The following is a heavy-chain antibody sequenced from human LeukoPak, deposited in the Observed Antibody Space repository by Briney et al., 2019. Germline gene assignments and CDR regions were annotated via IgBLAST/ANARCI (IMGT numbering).Heavy chain of an antibody. V-gene: IGHV3-15*01. J-gene: IGHJ4*02. CDR1: GLTFSNAW. CDR3: TTAVAATGFDY. D-gene: IGHD2-15*01. Sequence: PGGSLRLSCAASGLTFSNAWMSWVRQAPGKGLEWVGRIKSKADGGTTDYAAPVKGRFTISRHDSKNTLYLQMNSLKTEDTALYCCTTAVAATGFDYWGQGTLVTVSS. CDR2: IKSKADGGTT.